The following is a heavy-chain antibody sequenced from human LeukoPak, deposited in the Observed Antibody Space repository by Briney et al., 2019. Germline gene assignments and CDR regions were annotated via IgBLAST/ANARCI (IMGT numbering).Heavy chain of an antibody. Sequence: KPSETLSLTCTVSGGSISSYYWSWIRQPPGKGLEWIGYIYHSGSTDYNPSLKSRVTISVDTSKNQLSLKLSSVTAADTAVYYCARGRDQNWNDAGYWGQGTLVTVSS. V-gene: IGHV4-59*01. D-gene: IGHD1-1*01. CDR2: IYHSGST. CDR3: ARGRDQNWNDAGY. J-gene: IGHJ4*02. CDR1: GGSISSYY.